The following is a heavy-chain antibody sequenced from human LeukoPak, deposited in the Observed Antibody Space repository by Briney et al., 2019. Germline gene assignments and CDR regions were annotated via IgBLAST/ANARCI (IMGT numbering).Heavy chain of an antibody. Sequence: GGSLRLSCAASGFTFDSYTMHWVRQAPGKGLEWVSLITWDGGATYYADSVEGRFTISRDNTENSLYLQMNSLRTEDTALYYCAKKGYGGNSGGAYFDYWGQGTLVTVSS. J-gene: IGHJ4*02. V-gene: IGHV3-43*01. CDR3: AKKGYGGNSGGAYFDY. CDR2: ITWDGGAT. CDR1: GFTFDSYT. D-gene: IGHD4-23*01.